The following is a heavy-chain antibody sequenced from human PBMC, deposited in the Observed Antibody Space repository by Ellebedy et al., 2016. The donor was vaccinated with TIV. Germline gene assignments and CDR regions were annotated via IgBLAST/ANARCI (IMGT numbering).Heavy chain of an antibody. D-gene: IGHD3-10*01. J-gene: IGHJ4*02. Sequence: GESLKISCKGSGYRFTSNWIGWVRQMPGKGLEWMGIINAGDSDTTYSPSFQGPVTISVDKSISTAYLQWSSLKASDTAMYYCARLRGQNQYGSGTYYGMDYWGQGTLITVSA. CDR1: GYRFTSNW. CDR2: INAGDSDT. V-gene: IGHV5-51*01. CDR3: ARLRGQNQYGSGTYYGMDY.